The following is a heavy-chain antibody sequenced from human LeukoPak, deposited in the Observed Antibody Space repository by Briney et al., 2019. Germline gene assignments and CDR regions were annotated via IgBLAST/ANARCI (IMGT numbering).Heavy chain of an antibody. Sequence: ASVKVSCKASGYTFTGYYIHRVRQAPGQGLEWMGRINPNSGGTNYAQKFQGRVTMTRDTSISTAYMELSRLRSDDTAVYYCARLPPRRAVAGDWGQGTLVTVSS. CDR1: GYTFTGYY. J-gene: IGHJ4*02. V-gene: IGHV1-2*06. CDR3: ARLPPRRAVAGD. CDR2: INPNSGGT. D-gene: IGHD6-19*01.